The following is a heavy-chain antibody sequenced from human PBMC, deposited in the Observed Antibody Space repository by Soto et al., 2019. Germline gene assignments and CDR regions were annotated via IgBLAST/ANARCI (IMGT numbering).Heavy chain of an antibody. Sequence: GGSLRLSCAASGFTFSSYGMHWVRQAPGKGLEWVAVIWYDGSNKYYADSVKGRFTISRDSSKNTLYLQMNSLRAEDTAVYYCARSAIFNCFDYWGQGTLVTVSS. J-gene: IGHJ4*02. CDR2: IWYDGSNK. D-gene: IGHD3-3*01. CDR1: GFTFSSYG. CDR3: ARSAIFNCFDY. V-gene: IGHV3-33*01.